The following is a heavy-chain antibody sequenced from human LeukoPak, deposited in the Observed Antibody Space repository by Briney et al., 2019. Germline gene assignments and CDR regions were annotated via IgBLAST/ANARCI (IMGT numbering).Heavy chain of an antibody. V-gene: IGHV1-24*01. CDR2: FAPEDDET. CDR1: GHTLTELS. CDR3: ATAFQVAATYDY. D-gene: IGHD2-15*01. Sequence: SVKVSCKVSGHTLTELSMHCVPQAPGKGLEWRGGFAPEDDETIYTQKFQGRVTMTEDTSTDTAYMELISLRSEDTSVYYCATAFQVAATYDYWGQGTLVTVSS. J-gene: IGHJ4*02.